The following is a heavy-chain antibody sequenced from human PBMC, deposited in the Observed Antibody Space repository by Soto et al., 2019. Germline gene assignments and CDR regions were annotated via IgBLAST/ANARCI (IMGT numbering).Heavy chain of an antibody. V-gene: IGHV4-59*01. D-gene: IGHD7-27*01. CDR3: TRPILGTPCGMDV. CDR2: IYNSGTT. CDR1: GGSISSYD. J-gene: IGHJ6*02. Sequence: LSLTCTISGGSISSYDWFWIRHPPGKGLEWIGYIYNSGTTKYNPSLKGRVTISVDTSKRQFSLKLSSVTAADTAVYYCTRPILGTPCGMDVWGQGTTVTVSS.